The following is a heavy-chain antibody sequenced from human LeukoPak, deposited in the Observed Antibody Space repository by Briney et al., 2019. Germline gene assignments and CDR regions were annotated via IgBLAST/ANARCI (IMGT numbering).Heavy chain of an antibody. V-gene: IGHV4-38-2*02. J-gene: IGHJ3*02. Sequence: SETLSLTCTVSTYSISSGYYWGWIRQPPGKGLEWIGSIYHSGSTYYNPSLKSRVTISVDTSKNQFSLKLRSVTAADTAVYYCARVILLLWFGELFPDAFDIWGQGTMVTVSS. D-gene: IGHD3-10*01. CDR3: ARVILLLWFGELFPDAFDI. CDR1: TYSISSGYY. CDR2: IYHSGST.